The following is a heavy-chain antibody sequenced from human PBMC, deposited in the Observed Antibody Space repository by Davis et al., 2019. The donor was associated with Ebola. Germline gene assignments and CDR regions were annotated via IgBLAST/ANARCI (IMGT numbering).Heavy chain of an antibody. CDR2: IYYSGST. D-gene: IGHD5-24*01. V-gene: IGHV4-61*08. CDR3: VRGSDAYKTGY. CDR1: GGSISSGGYS. J-gene: IGHJ4*02. Sequence: SETLSLTCAVSGGSISSGGYSWSWIRQPPGKGLEWIGYIYYSGSTNYNPSLKSRVTISVDTSKNQFSLEVRSVTAADTAFYYCVRGSDAYKTGYWGQGTLVTVSS.